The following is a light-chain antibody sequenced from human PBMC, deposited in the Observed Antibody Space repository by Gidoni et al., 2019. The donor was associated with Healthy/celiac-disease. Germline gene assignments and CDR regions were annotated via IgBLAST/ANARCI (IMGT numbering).Light chain of an antibody. CDR2: EGS. CDR1: SSDVGSYNL. CDR3: CSYAGSSTLVV. V-gene: IGLV2-23*03. Sequence: QSALTPPASVSGSTGQSITISCTGTSSDVGSYNLVSWYQQHPGKAPKLMIYEGSKRPSGVSNRFSGSKSGNTASLTISGLQAEDEADYYCCSYAGSSTLVVFGGGTKLTVL. J-gene: IGLJ2*01.